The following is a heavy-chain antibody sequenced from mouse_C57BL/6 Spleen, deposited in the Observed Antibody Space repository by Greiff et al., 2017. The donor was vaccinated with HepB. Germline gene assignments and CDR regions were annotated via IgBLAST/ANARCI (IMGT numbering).Heavy chain of an antibody. V-gene: IGHV1-52*01. Sequence: QVQLKQPGAELVRPGSSVKLSCKASGYTFTSYWMHWVKQRPIQGLEWIGNIDPSDSETHYNQKFKDKATLTVDKSSSTAYMQLSSLTSEDSAVYYCARGGYYSKGAWFAYWGQGTLVTVSA. D-gene: IGHD2-5*01. CDR3: ARGGYYSKGAWFAY. CDR1: GYTFTSYW. J-gene: IGHJ3*01. CDR2: IDPSDSET.